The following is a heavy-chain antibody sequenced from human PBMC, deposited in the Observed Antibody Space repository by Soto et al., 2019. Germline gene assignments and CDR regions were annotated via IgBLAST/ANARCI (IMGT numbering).Heavy chain of an antibody. D-gene: IGHD4-17*01. CDR2: IYYSGST. Sequence: QVQLQESGPGLVKPSETLSLTCTVSGGSVSSGSYYWSWIRQPPGKGLEWIGYIYYSGSTNYNPSRKSRVTISVDTSKNQFSLKLSSVTAADTAVYYCARDDYGGTDAFDIWGQGTMVTVSS. J-gene: IGHJ3*02. CDR3: ARDDYGGTDAFDI. CDR1: GGSVSSGSYY. V-gene: IGHV4-61*01.